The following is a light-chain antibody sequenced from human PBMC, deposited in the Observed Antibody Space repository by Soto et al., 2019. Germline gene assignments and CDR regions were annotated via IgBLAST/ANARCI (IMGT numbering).Light chain of an antibody. Sequence: IVISQSPSTLSVSKGERATLSCRASQSVSSNLAWYQQKPGQAPRLLIYGASTRATGIPARFSGSGSGTEFTLTISSLQSEDFVVYYCQQYNNWPRTFGQGTKVAIK. J-gene: IGKJ1*01. CDR2: GAS. CDR1: QSVSSN. V-gene: IGKV3-15*01. CDR3: QQYNNWPRT.